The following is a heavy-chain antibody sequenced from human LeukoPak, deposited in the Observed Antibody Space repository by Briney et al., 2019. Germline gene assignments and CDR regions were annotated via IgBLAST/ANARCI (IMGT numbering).Heavy chain of an antibody. Sequence: PGGSLRLSCAASGFTFSSYAMNWVRQAPGKGLEWVSYISSSSSTIYYADSVKGRFTISRDNSKNTLYLQMNSLRAEDTAVYYCAKVERAIAAAGTGGAIDYWGQGTLVTVSS. D-gene: IGHD6-13*01. CDR2: ISSSSSTI. V-gene: IGHV3-48*01. J-gene: IGHJ4*02. CDR3: AKVERAIAAAGTGGAIDY. CDR1: GFTFSSYA.